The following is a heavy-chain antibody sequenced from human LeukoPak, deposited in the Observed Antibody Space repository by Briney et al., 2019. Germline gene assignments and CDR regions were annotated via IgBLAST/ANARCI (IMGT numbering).Heavy chain of an antibody. J-gene: IGHJ4*02. CDR3: ARVRPPATADGNYYFDY. D-gene: IGHD2-2*01. CDR1: GGSISSYY. Sequence: SETLSLTCTVSGGSISSYYWSWIRQPPGKGLEWIGYIYYSGSTNYNPSLKSRVTTSVDTSKNQFSLKLSSVTAADTAVYYCARVRPPATADGNYYFDYWGQGTLVTVSS. V-gene: IGHV4-59*01. CDR2: IYYSGST.